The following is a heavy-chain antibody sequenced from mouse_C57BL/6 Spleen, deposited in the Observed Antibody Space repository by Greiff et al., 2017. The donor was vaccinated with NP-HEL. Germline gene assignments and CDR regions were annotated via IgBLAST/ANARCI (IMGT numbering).Heavy chain of an antibody. CDR3: ARGGEDYEVGFSY. J-gene: IGHJ3*01. D-gene: IGHD2-4*01. Sequence: VQLQQSGPELVKPGDSVKISCKASGYSFTGYFMNWVMQSHGKSLEWIGRINPYNGDTFYNQKFKGKATLTVDKSSSTAHMELRSLTSEDSAVYYSARGGEDYEVGFSYWGQETLVTVSA. CDR1: GYSFTGYF. CDR2: INPYNGDT. V-gene: IGHV1-20*01.